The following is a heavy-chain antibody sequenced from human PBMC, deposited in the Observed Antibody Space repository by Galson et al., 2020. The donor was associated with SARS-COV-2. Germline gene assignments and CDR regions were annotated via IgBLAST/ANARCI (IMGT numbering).Heavy chain of an antibody. D-gene: IGHD3-10*02. CDR1: GFTFSSYW. CDR2: IKQDGSDK. Sequence: GGSLRLSCAASGFTFSSYWMTWVRQAPGKGLEWVANIKQDGSDKYYVDSVKGRFTISRDNAKNSLYLQMNSLRGEDTAVYYCVRDAVLVRERGWLDPWGQGTLVTVSS. J-gene: IGHJ5*02. V-gene: IGHV3-7*03. CDR3: VRDAVLVRERGWLDP.